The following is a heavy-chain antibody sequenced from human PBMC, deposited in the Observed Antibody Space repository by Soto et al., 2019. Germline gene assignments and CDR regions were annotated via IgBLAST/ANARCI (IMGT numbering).Heavy chain of an antibody. CDR2: ISAYNGNT. V-gene: IGHV1-18*01. D-gene: IGHD3-22*01. CDR3: ATTGPYYYDSSGFPVAFDI. J-gene: IGHJ3*02. CDR1: GYTFTSYG. Sequence: EASVKVSCKASGYTFTSYGISWVRQAPGQGLEWMGWISAYNGNTNYAQKLQGRVTMTTDTSTSTAYMELRSLRSDDTAVYYCATTGPYYYDSSGFPVAFDIWGQGTMVTVSS.